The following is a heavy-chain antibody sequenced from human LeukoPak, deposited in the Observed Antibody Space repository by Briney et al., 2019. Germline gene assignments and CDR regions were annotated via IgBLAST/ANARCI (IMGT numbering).Heavy chain of an antibody. V-gene: IGHV4-34*01. CDR3: ARGRKVVCSSVSCPGRSDP. J-gene: IGHJ5*02. D-gene: IGHD6-13*01. Sequence: SETLSLTCGVSGGSFSDYYWTWIRQSPGKGLEWVGEINHTGYTNYKPPLKRRVTMSVDTSKNQVTLKLTSVTAADTAVYFCARGRKVVCSSVSCPGRSDPWAQGTLVTVSS. CDR2: INHTGYT. CDR1: GGSFSDYY.